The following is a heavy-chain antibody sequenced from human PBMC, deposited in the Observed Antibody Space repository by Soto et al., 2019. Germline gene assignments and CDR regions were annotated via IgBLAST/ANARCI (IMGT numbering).Heavy chain of an antibody. D-gene: IGHD3-3*01. V-gene: IGHV3-23*01. CDR1: GFTFSSYA. CDR3: AKAYDFWSGYWFDY. Sequence: GGSLRLSCAASGFTFSSYAMSWVRQAPGKGLEWLSAISGSGGRTYYADSVKGRFTISRDNSKNTLFLQMNSLRAEDTAVYYCAKAYDFWSGYWFDYWGQGTLVTVSS. J-gene: IGHJ4*02. CDR2: ISGSGGRT.